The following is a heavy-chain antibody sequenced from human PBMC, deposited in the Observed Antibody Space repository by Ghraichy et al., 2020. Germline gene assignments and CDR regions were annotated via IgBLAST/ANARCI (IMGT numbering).Heavy chain of an antibody. CDR2: FDPEDGET. CDR1: GYTLTELS. Sequence: ASVKVSCKVSGYTLTELSMHWVRQAPGKGLEWMGGFDPEDGETIYAQKFQGRVTMTEDTSTDTAYMELSSLRSEDTAVYYCATVFPRAGLRYSYGPGAFDIWGQGTMVTVSS. D-gene: IGHD5-18*01. J-gene: IGHJ3*02. CDR3: ATVFPRAGLRYSYGPGAFDI. V-gene: IGHV1-24*01.